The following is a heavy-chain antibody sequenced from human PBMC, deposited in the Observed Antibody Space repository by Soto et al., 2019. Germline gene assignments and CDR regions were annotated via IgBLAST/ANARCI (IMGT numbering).Heavy chain of an antibody. D-gene: IGHD2-15*01. J-gene: IGHJ4*02. V-gene: IGHV1-18*01. CDR3: ASTIGYCSGGSCYSDANFDY. CDR2: ISAYNGNT. Sequence: QVQLVQSGAEVKKPGASVKVSCKASGYTFTSYGISWVRQAPGQGLEWMGWISAYNGNTNYAQKLQGRVTMTTDTSTSTAYIELRSLRSDDTAVYYCASTIGYCSGGSCYSDANFDYWGQGTLVTVSS. CDR1: GYTFTSYG.